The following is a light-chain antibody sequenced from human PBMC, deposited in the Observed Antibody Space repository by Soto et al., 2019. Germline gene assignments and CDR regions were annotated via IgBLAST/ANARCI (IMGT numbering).Light chain of an antibody. Sequence: QSVLTQPPTVSGAPGQRVTISCTGSSSNIGAGYDVHWYQQLPGTAPKLLIFVNINRPSGVPDRFSGSKSGTSASLAITGLRAEDEADYDCQSYDSSLSGYVFGTGTKVTVL. CDR1: SSNIGAGYD. J-gene: IGLJ1*01. V-gene: IGLV1-40*01. CDR2: VNI. CDR3: QSYDSSLSGYV.